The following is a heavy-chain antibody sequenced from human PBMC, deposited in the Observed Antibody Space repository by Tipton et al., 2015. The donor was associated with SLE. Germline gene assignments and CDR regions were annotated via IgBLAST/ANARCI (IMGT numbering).Heavy chain of an antibody. CDR1: GGSITSSGFY. Sequence: TLSLTCTVSGGSITSSGFYWGWFRQPPGKGLEWFGSIDYSGRTYCTPSLKSQLTISVDTSENQFSLKLNSVTAADTAFYYCARRTSGYAPDYWGQGTLVTVSS. CDR2: IDYSGRT. D-gene: IGHD5-12*01. V-gene: IGHV4-39*07. J-gene: IGHJ4*02. CDR3: ARRTSGYAPDY.